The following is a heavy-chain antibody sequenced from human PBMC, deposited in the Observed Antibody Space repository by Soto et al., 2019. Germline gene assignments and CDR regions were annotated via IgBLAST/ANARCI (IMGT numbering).Heavy chain of an antibody. CDR2: ISSSGSTI. V-gene: IGHV3-48*04. Sequence: PGGSLRLSCAASGFTFSSYWMHWVRQAPGKGLEWVSYISSSGSTIYYADSVKGRFTISRDNAKNSLYLQMNSLRAEDTAVYYCARGIAAAALGAYDIWGQGTMVTDSS. CDR1: GFTFSSYW. CDR3: ARGIAAAALGAYDI. J-gene: IGHJ3*02. D-gene: IGHD6-13*01.